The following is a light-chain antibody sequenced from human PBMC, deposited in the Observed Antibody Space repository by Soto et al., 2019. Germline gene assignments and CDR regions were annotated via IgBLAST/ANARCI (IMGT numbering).Light chain of an antibody. CDR3: QQSYSAPYT. J-gene: IGKJ2*01. CDR1: QSISSY. V-gene: IGKV1-39*01. CDR2: DTS. Sequence: DILMTQSPSSLSASVGDRVTITCRASQSISSYLNWYQQKPGKAPKLLMYDTSTLQSGVPSRFSGSGSGTDFTLTISSLQPEDFATYYCQQSYSAPYTFGHGNKLEIK.